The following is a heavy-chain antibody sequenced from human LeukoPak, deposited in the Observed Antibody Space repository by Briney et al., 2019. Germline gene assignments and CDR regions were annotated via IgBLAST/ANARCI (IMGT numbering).Heavy chain of an antibody. CDR1: GFTFSSYG. Sequence: GGSLRLSCAASGFTFSSYGMHWVRQAPGKGLEWVAFIRYDGSNKYYADSVKGRFTISRDNCKNTLYLQMNSLRAEDTAVYYCAKGRFLEWLRFDYWGQGTLVTVSS. D-gene: IGHD3-3*01. J-gene: IGHJ4*02. CDR3: AKGRFLEWLRFDY. CDR2: IRYDGSNK. V-gene: IGHV3-30*02.